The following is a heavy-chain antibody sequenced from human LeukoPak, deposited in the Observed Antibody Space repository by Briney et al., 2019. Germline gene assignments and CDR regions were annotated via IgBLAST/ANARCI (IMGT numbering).Heavy chain of an antibody. Sequence: PGGSLRLSCATSGFTFSSYGMHWVRQAPGRGLEWVAFIWFDGSNTDYADSVKGRFTISRDNSKNTLYLQMNSLRTEDTAVYFCARGEPPALVSYYFDYWGQGTQVTVSS. J-gene: IGHJ4*02. CDR2: IWFDGSNT. CDR1: GFTFSSYG. CDR3: ARGEPPALVSYYFDY. D-gene: IGHD1-14*01. V-gene: IGHV3-30*02.